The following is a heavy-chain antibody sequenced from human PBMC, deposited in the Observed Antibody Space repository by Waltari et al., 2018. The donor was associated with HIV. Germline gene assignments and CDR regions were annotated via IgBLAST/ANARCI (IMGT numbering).Heavy chain of an antibody. Sequence: VQRLQSGAEVKKLGASVKVPCKGSGYTLNDLTMHWVCHAPAKGLEWMGGFDPGDAETIYAQKCQGKVTMPEDTSTDTAYMELTSLRSQDTAVYYCATFSITMIVDAVDIWGQGTMFTGSS. D-gene: IGHD3-22*01. J-gene: IGHJ3*02. V-gene: IGHV1-24*01. CDR1: GYTLNDLT. CDR3: ATFSITMIVDAVDI. CDR2: FDPGDAET.